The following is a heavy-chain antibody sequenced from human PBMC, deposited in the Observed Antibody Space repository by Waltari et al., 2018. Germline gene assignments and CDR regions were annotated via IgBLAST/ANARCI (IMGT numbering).Heavy chain of an antibody. CDR2: ITVGYDT. V-gene: IGHV3-23*01. J-gene: IGHJ4*02. CDR1: GITFSNYA. D-gene: IGHD1-20*01. CDR3: ATPFYNWDDPLHS. Sequence: EVQLLESGGDLVQPGGSLRLSCAASGITFSNYAINWVRLAPGTGLEWVSAITVGYDTYYADSVKGRFTSSRDTSKDTGHLQMNGLRAEDTAVYYCATPFYNWDDPLHSWGQGTLVTVSS.